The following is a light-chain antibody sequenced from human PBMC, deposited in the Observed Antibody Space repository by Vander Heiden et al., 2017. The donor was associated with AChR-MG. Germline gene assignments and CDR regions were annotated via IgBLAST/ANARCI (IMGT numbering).Light chain of an antibody. Sequence: DIQMTQSPSSLSASVGDRVTITCRASQSISSYLNWYQQKPGKAPKLLIYAASSLKSGVPSRFSGSGSGTDFTLTISSLQPEDFATYYCQQSYSTPPMLTFGGGTKVEIK. CDR3: QQSYSTPPMLT. CDR1: QSISSY. V-gene: IGKV1-39*01. CDR2: AAS. J-gene: IGKJ4*01.